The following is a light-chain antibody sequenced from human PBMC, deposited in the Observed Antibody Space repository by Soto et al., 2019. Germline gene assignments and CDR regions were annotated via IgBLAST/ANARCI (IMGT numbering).Light chain of an antibody. CDR3: CSYTTSSTYV. CDR2: DVN. V-gene: IGLV2-14*03. CDR1: SSEVGGYNY. J-gene: IGLJ1*01. Sequence: HYALTQPASVTVSTAQSIAISCTGTSSEVGGYNYVSWYQQHPGKAPKLMIYDVNNRPSGVSNRFSGSKSGNTASLTISGLQAEDEADYYCCSYTTSSTYVFGTGTKVTVL.